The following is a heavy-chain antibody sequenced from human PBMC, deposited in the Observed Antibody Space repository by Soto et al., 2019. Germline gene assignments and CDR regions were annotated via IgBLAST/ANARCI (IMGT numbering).Heavy chain of an antibody. D-gene: IGHD2-21*01. CDR2: IIHTGDNT. Sequence: GGSLRLSCADSGFTFSSYDMTWVRQAPGKGLEWVSTIIHTGDNTYYADSVKGRFTISRDNSKNTLYLQMSRLRAEDTALYYCARGPSIAYGGRGTLVTFSS. V-gene: IGHV3-23*01. J-gene: IGHJ4*02. CDR3: ARGPSIAY. CDR1: GFTFSSYD.